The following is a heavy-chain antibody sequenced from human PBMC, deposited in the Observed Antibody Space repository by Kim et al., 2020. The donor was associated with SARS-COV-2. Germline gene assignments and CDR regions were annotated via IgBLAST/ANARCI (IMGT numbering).Heavy chain of an antibody. CDR1: GGSVSSGNCF. D-gene: IGHD3-16*01. Sequence: SETLSLTCTVSGGSVSSGNCFWSWIRQTPGTGLEWIGAMYYGGSINYSPSLKSRLTISVDTSKNQFSLKLDSVTAADTAAYYCARIGWGWDVWGQGTT. J-gene: IGHJ6*02. CDR3: ARIGWGWDV. CDR2: MYYGGSI. V-gene: IGHV4-61*01.